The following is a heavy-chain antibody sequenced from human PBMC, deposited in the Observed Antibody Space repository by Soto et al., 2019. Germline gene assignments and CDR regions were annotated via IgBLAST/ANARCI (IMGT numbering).Heavy chain of an antibody. V-gene: IGHV3-66*01. J-gene: IGHJ6*02. Sequence: EVQLVEPVGGLVQPGGSLRLSCAASGFGVSNNYMSWVRQAPGKGLEWVSAFNSGCNTYYTDSVKGSFTISRDNPKNTVNLQINSAGAEKTAVYYCARGGDSYGYGQYYYYGIDVWGQGTTVTDSS. CDR1: GFGVSNNY. CDR3: ARGGDSYGYGQYYYYGIDV. D-gene: IGHD5-18*01. CDR2: FNSGCNT.